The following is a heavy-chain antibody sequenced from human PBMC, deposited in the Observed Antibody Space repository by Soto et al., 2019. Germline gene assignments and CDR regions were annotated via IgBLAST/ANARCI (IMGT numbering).Heavy chain of an antibody. CDR3: ARDFVVATFRNWFEP. CDR2: INTGNGET. CDR1: GYNFSSFA. Sequence: HVQLVQSGTEVKKPGASVKVSCKASGYNFSSFAMHWVRQAPGQRLEWMGWINTGNGETRYSRNFQGRINITKDTSANVVYLNLTSLRSEDAAVYYCARDFVVATFRNWFEPWGQGTLVTVSP. J-gene: IGHJ5*02. V-gene: IGHV1-3*04. D-gene: IGHD2-21*01.